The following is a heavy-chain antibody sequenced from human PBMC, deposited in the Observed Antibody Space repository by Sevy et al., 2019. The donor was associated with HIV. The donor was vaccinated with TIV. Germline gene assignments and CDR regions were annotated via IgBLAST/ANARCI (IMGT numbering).Heavy chain of an antibody. CDR3: TRDKTILEGRYGMDV. CDR2: IKQDGSEK. CDR1: GFTFSRYW. V-gene: IGHV3-7*01. D-gene: IGHD3-3*01. J-gene: IGHJ6*02. Sequence: LSLTCAASGFTFSRYWMSWVRQAPGKGLEWVANIKQDGSEKYYLDSVKGRFTISRDNAKKSLFLQMNSLRAEDTAMYYCTRDKTILEGRYGMDVWGQGTTVTVSS.